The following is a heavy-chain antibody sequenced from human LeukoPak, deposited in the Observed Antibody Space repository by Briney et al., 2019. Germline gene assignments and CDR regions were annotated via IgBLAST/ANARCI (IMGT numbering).Heavy chain of an antibody. D-gene: IGHD1-26*01. CDR1: GFTFSNYA. J-gene: IGHJ4*02. Sequence: GGSLRLSCAASGFTFSNYAMNWVRQAPGRGLEWVSGFRGSADTTHYADSVKGRFTISRDNSKNTVYLQMNSLRAEDTAIYYCAKRVGAIPGFDHWGPGTLVTVSS. V-gene: IGHV3-23*01. CDR3: AKRVGAIPGFDH. CDR2: FRGSADTT.